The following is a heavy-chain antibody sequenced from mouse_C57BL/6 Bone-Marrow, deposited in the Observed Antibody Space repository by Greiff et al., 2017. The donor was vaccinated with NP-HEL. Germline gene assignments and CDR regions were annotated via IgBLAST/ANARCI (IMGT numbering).Heavy chain of an antibody. CDR1: GYAFTNYL. J-gene: IGHJ2*01. Sequence: SGYAFTNYLIEWVKQRPGQGLEWIGVINPGSGGTNYNEKFKGKATLTAGKSSSTAYMQLSSLTSEDSAVYFCARSDYGDYFDYWGQGTTLTVSS. D-gene: IGHD1-1*01. V-gene: IGHV1-54*01. CDR2: INPGSGGT. CDR3: ARSDYGDYFDY.